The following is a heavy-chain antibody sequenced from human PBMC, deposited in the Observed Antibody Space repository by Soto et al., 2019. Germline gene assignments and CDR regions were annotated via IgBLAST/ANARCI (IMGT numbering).Heavy chain of an antibody. Sequence: GESLKISCKGSGYSFTGYWISWVRQMPGKGLEWMGSIDPSDSYTNYSPSFQGHVTISADKSISTAYLQWSSLKASDTEMYYCASHSAGWFDPWGQGTLVTVSS. CDR1: GYSFTGYW. J-gene: IGHJ5*02. CDR3: ASHSAGWFDP. D-gene: IGHD6-13*01. V-gene: IGHV5-10-1*01. CDR2: IDPSDSYT.